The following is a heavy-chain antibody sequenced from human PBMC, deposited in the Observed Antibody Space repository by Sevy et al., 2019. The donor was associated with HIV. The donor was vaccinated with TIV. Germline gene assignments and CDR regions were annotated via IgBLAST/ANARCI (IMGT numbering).Heavy chain of an antibody. J-gene: IGHJ6*02. CDR2: IIPIFATV. CDR3: ARGDKALDRPKFPAIYHYDLDV. D-gene: IGHD5-18*01. Sequence: ASVKVSCKASGGTFRQFPISWVRQAPGQGLEWMGGIIPIFATVNYAEKFQGRVTITGDESTSTGYMELSSLRSEDTAISVCARGDKALDRPKFPAIYHYDLDVWGQGTTVTVSS. CDR1: GGTFRQFP. V-gene: IGHV1-69*13.